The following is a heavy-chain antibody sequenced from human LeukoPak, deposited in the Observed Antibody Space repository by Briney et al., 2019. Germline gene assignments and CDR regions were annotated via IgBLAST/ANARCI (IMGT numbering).Heavy chain of an antibody. J-gene: IGHJ4*02. CDR2: ISGGST. D-gene: IGHD5-24*01. V-gene: IGHV3-38-3*01. CDR1: GFTVSSNE. Sequence: GGSLRLSCAASGFTVSSNEMSWVRQAPGKGLEWVSSISGGSTYYADSRKGRFTISRDDSKNTLHLQMNSLRAEDTAVYYCARVREMASRDFDYWGQGTLVTVSS. CDR3: ARVREMASRDFDY.